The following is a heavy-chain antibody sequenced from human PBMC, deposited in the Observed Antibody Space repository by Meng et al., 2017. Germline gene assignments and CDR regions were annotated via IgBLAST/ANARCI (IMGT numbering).Heavy chain of an antibody. J-gene: IGHJ4*02. Sequence: SGSTLVKPTHTLTLTCTFSGFSLSTSGVGVGWIRQPPGKALEWIALIYCNDDKRYSSSLKSRLNITKDTSKNQAVLTMTNMDTEDTATYSYAHRRFRGSTSCYDYWGQGTLVTVSS. CDR3: AHRRFRGSTSCYDY. V-gene: IGHV2-5*01. CDR2: IYCNDDK. D-gene: IGHD2-2*01. CDR1: GFSLSTSGVG.